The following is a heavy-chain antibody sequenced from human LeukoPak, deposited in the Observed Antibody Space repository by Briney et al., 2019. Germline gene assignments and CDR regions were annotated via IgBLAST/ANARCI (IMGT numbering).Heavy chain of an antibody. CDR2: IDPSDAYN. CDR1: GSNFTNYW. D-gene: IGHD6-6*01. Sequence: GASLQISCECSGSNFTNYWISWGRQLPGKGLEWMGTIDPSDAYNNYSPSFQGPVTISADKSISTAYLQWSSLKASATAMYYCARAYSRSRFDYWGRGTLVTVSS. V-gene: IGHV5-10-1*01. J-gene: IGHJ4*02. CDR3: ARAYSRSRFDY.